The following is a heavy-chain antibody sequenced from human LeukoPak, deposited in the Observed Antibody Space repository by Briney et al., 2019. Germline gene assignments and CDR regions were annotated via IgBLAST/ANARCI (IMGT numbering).Heavy chain of an antibody. CDR3: ARVGYYDSSGYSS. CDR1: SGSISSGSYF. Sequence: PSETLSLTCTVSSGSISSGSYFWSWIRQPPGKGLEWIGEINHSGSTNYNPSLKSRVTISVDTSKNQFSLKLSSVTAADTAVYYCARVGYYDSSGYSSWGQGTLVTVSS. D-gene: IGHD3-22*01. V-gene: IGHV4-39*07. J-gene: IGHJ5*02. CDR2: INHSGST.